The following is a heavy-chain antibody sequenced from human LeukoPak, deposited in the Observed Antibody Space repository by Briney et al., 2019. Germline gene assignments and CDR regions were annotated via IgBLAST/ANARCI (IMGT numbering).Heavy chain of an antibody. Sequence: PGGSLILSCAASGFTFSSYSMNWVRQAPGKGLEWVSYISSSGSTIYYADSVKGRFTISRDNAKNSLYLQMNSLRAEDTAVYYCASRYSSGWYYFDYWGQGTLVTVSS. V-gene: IGHV3-48*04. CDR3: ASRYSSGWYYFDY. CDR1: GFTFSSYS. J-gene: IGHJ4*02. CDR2: ISSSGSTI. D-gene: IGHD6-19*01.